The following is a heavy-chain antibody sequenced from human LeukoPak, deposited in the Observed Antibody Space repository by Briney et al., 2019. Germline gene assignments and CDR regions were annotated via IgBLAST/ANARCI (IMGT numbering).Heavy chain of an antibody. CDR3: ARAGGQFYYGSGTTGGYFDY. Sequence: GGSLRLSCAASGFTFSSYSMNWVRQAPGKGLEWVSYISSSSSTIYYAGSVKGRFTISRDNAKNSLYLQMNSLRAEDTAVYYCARAGGQFYYGSGTTGGYFDYWGQGTLVTVSS. J-gene: IGHJ4*02. CDR1: GFTFSSYS. V-gene: IGHV3-48*01. CDR2: ISSSSSTI. D-gene: IGHD3-10*01.